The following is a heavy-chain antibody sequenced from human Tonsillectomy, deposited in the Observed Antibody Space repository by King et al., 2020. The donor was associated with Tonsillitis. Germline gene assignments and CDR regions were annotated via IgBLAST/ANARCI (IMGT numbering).Heavy chain of an antibody. J-gene: IGHJ6*02. V-gene: IGHV3-30*18. CDR2: ISFDGNNK. CDR3: AKSEEGAYYYYGMDV. Sequence: QLVQSGGGVVQPGRSLRLSCAASGFTFSSYGMHWVRQAPGKGLEWVAFISFDGNNKYCADSVKGRFTISRDNSKNKLFLQMNSLRAEDTAVYYCAKSEEGAYYYYGMDVWGQGTTVTVSS. CDR1: GFTFSSYG.